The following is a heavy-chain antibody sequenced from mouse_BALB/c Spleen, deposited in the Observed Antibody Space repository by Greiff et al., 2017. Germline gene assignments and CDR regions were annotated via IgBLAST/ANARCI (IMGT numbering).Heavy chain of an antibody. Sequence: VQLQQSGPELVKPGASVRISCKASGYTFTSYYIHWVKQRPGQGLEWIGWIYPGNVNTKYNEKFKGKATLTADKSSSTAYMQLSSLTSEDSAVYFCAREAHAMDYWGQGTSVTVSS. CDR2: IYPGNVNT. CDR1: GYTFTSYY. J-gene: IGHJ4*01. V-gene: IGHV1S56*01. CDR3: AREAHAMDY.